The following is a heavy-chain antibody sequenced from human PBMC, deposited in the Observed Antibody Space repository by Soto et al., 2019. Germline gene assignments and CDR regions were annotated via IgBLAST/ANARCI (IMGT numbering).Heavy chain of an antibody. Sequence: EVQLLESGGGLVQPGGSLRLSCAASGFTFSSYAMSGVRQAPGKGLEWVSAISGSGGSTYYADSVKGRFTISRDNSKNTLYLQMNSLRAEDTAVYYCAKAGLPVWYDFWSGYPDYWGQGTLVTVSS. V-gene: IGHV3-23*01. J-gene: IGHJ4*02. CDR3: AKAGLPVWYDFWSGYPDY. CDR2: ISGSGGST. CDR1: GFTFSSYA. D-gene: IGHD3-3*01.